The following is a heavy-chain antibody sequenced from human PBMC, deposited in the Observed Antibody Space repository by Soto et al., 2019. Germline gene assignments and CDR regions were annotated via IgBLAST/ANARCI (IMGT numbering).Heavy chain of an antibody. J-gene: IGHJ4*02. D-gene: IGHD3-22*01. V-gene: IGHV1-18*01. CDR3: ARVWYYYDSSGYYFPRYYFDY. CDR1: GYTFTSYG. CDR2: ISAYNGNT. Sequence: QVQLVQSGAEVKKPGASVKVSCKASGYTFTSYGISWVRQAHGQGLEWMGWISAYNGNTNYAQKLQRRVTMTTDTSTSTAYMELRSLRSDDTAVYYCARVWYYYDSSGYYFPRYYFDYWGQGTLVTVSS.